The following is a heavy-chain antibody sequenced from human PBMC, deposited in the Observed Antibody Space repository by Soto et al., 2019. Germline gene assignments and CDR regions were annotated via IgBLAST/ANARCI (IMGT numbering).Heavy chain of an antibody. CDR1: GGAFSNFA. J-gene: IGHJ4*02. CDR2: ITPILGTP. V-gene: IGHV1-69*01. Sequence: QVSLVQSGAEMKKPGSSVKVSCKTSGGAFSNFAVSWVRQAPGQGLEWVGGITPILGTPSYAQKFQGRVTITADVSTTSAYMEITSLTSEDTALYYCVRGGSGSRGDYWGQGTLVTVSS. D-gene: IGHD3-10*01. CDR3: VRGGSGSRGDY.